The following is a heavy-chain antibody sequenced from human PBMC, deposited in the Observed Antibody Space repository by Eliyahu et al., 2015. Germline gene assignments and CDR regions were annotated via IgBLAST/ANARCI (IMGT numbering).Heavy chain of an antibody. CDR1: GGTXSSYA. CDR3: ASPVIAAPFWSGDYYYYYYGMDV. CDR2: IIPNFGTA. J-gene: IGHJ6*04. Sequence: QVQLVQSGAEVKKPGSSVKVXCKASGGTXSSYAXSWVRXAPGQGLEWMGGIIPNFGTANYAXKFQGRVTXTADESTSTAYMELSSLRSEDTAVYYCASPVIAAPFWSGDYYYYYYGMDVWGKGTTVTVSS. V-gene: IGHV1-69*01. D-gene: IGHD6-6*01.